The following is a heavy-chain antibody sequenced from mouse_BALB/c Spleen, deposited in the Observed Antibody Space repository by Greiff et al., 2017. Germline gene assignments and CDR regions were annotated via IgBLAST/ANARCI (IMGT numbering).Heavy chain of an antibody. CDR3: ARMPYYAMDY. V-gene: IGHV5-12-2*01. Sequence: DVILVESGGGLVQPGGSLKLSCAASGFTFSSYTMSWVRQTPEKRLEWVAYISNGGGSTYYPDTVKGRFTISRDNAKNTLYLQMSSLKSEDTAMYYCARMPYYAMDYWGQGTSVTVSS. J-gene: IGHJ4*01. CDR1: GFTFSSYT. CDR2: ISNGGGST.